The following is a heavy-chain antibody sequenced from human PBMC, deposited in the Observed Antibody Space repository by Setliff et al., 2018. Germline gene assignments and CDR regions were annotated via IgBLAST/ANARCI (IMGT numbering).Heavy chain of an antibody. J-gene: IGHJ4*01. Sequence: PSETLSLTCSVSGDSVTNVHHYWSWIRQSPGKGLEWLGNIFNRVTTFYNPSFESRLVTSADPSRNQFSLQLASVTAADTAVYFCARVSAMLGGNFDTWGPGSLVTVSS. CDR2: IFNRVTT. CDR1: GDSVTNVHHY. CDR3: ARVSAMLGGNFDT. D-gene: IGHD3-16*01. V-gene: IGHV4-30-4*08.